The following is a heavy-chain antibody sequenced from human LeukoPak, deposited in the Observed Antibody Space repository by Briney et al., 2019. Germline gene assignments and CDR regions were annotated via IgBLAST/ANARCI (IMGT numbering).Heavy chain of an antibody. Sequence: GRSLRLSCAASGFTFSSYAMHWVRQAPGKGLEWVAVISYDGSNKYYADSVKGRFTISRDNSKNTLYPQMNSLRAEDTAVYYCARGGAVAVLYYFDYWGQGTLVTVSS. V-gene: IGHV3-30-3*01. J-gene: IGHJ4*02. CDR3: ARGGAVAVLYYFDY. D-gene: IGHD6-19*01. CDR2: ISYDGSNK. CDR1: GFTFSSYA.